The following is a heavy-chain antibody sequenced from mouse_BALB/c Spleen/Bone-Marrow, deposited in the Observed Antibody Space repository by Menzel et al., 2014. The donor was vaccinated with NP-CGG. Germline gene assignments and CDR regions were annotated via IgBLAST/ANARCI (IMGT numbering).Heavy chain of an antibody. D-gene: IGHD2-2*01. J-gene: IGHJ3*01. CDR3: ARNYGYGKSFAY. CDR2: IDPENGKT. Sequence: VQLQQSGAELVKPGASVKLSCTASGFNIKDTYMHWVKQRPEQGLEWIGRIDPENGKTIYDPKFQGKATITADTSSNTAYLQLSSVTSEDTAVYYCARNYGYGKSFAYWGQGTLVTVSA. V-gene: IGHV14-3*02. CDR1: GFNIKDTY.